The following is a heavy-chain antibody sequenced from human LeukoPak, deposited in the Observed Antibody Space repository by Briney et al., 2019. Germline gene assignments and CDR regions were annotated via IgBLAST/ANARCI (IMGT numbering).Heavy chain of an antibody. CDR3: AKGHYTDFWSGYYDY. J-gene: IGHJ4*02. Sequence: GGSLRLSCAASGFTFSSYWMSWVRQAPGKGLEWVANIKQDGSEKYYVDSVKGRFTISRDNAKNSLYLQMNSLRAEDTAVYYCAKGHYTDFWSGYYDYWGQGTLVTVSS. D-gene: IGHD3-3*01. CDR1: GFTFSSYW. V-gene: IGHV3-7*01. CDR2: IKQDGSEK.